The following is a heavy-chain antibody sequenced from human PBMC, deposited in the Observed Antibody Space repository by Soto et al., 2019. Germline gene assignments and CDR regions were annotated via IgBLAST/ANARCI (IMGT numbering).Heavy chain of an antibody. CDR2: IYHSGST. J-gene: IGHJ5*02. CDR3: ARDRAEYSSSSKGEGWFDP. CDR1: GGSISSGGYS. D-gene: IGHD6-6*01. V-gene: IGHV4-30-2*01. Sequence: SETLSLTCAVSGGSISSGGYSWSWIRQPPGKGLEWIGYIYHSGSTYYNPSLKSRVTISVDRSKNQFSLKLSPVTAADTAVYYCARDRAEYSSSSKGEGWFDPWGQGTLVTVSS.